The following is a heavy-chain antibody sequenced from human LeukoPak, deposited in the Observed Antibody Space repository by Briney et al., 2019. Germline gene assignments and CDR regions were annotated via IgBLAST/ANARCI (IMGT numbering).Heavy chain of an antibody. CDR1: GFTFSSYS. CDR3: ARVRSGTATDY. Sequence: GGSLRLSCAASGFTFSSYSMNWVRQAPGKGLEWVSSISSSSSYIYYADSVKGRFTISRDNAKNSLYLQMNSLRAEDTAVYYCARVRSGTATDYWGQGTLVTVSS. V-gene: IGHV3-21*01. J-gene: IGHJ4*02. CDR2: ISSSSSYI.